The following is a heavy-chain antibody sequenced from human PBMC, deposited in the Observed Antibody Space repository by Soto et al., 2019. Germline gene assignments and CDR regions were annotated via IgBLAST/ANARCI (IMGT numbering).Heavy chain of an antibody. CDR3: AKRGGWEQQLVQDWYFDL. D-gene: IGHD6-13*01. CDR1: GFTFSSYA. V-gene: IGHV3-23*01. J-gene: IGHJ2*01. Sequence: EVQLLESGGGLVQPGGSLRLSCAASGFTFSSYAMSWVRQAPGKGLEWVSAISGSGGSTYYADSVKGRFTISRDNSKNTLYLQMNSLRAEDTAVYYCAKRGGWEQQLVQDWYFDLWGRGTLVTVSS. CDR2: ISGSGGST.